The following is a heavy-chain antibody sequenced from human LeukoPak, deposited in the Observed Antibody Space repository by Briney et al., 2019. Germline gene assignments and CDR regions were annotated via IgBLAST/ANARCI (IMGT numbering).Heavy chain of an antibody. Sequence: KPSETLSLTCAVYGGSFSGYYWSWIRQPPGKGLEWIGEINHSGSTNYNPSLKSRVTISVDTSKNQFSLKLSSVTAADTAVYYCARHREGVLDIWGQGTMVTVSS. CDR1: GGSFSGYY. CDR2: INHSGST. J-gene: IGHJ3*02. D-gene: IGHD1-26*01. CDR3: ARHREGVLDI. V-gene: IGHV4-34*01.